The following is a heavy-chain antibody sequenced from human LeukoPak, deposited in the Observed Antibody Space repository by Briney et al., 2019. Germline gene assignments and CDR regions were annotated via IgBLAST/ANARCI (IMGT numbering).Heavy chain of an antibody. CDR2: ISSSGSTI. V-gene: IGHV3-48*03. CDR1: GFTFSSYE. Sequence: AGGSLRLSCAASGFTFSSYEMNWVRQAPGKGLEWVSYISSSGSTIYYADSVKGRFTISRDNAKNSLYLQRNSLRAEDTAVYYCARAFDAFDIWGQGTMVTVSS. CDR3: ARAFDAFDI. J-gene: IGHJ3*02.